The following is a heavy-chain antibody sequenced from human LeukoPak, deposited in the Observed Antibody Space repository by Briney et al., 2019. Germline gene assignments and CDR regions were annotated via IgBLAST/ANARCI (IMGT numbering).Heavy chain of an antibody. CDR3: AKGLRGNSDH. Sequence: GGSLRLSCAASGFTFNRYAMAWVRQAPEKGLEWVSAITDNGSNTYYADSLKGRFTISRDNSKNSLYLQTNSVRATDTDVYDCAKGLRGNSDHWGKGTLVTVSS. J-gene: IGHJ5*02. CDR2: ITDNGSNT. D-gene: IGHD4-23*01. V-gene: IGHV3-23*01. CDR1: GFTFNRYA.